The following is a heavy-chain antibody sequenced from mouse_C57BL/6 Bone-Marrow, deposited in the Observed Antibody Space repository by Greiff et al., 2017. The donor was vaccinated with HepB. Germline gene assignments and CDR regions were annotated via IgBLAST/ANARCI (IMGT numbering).Heavy chain of an antibody. D-gene: IGHD1-1*01. CDR3: ARDKGDGSSQGDPMDY. J-gene: IGHJ4*01. Sequence: EVNLVESGGGLVKPGGSLKLSCAASGFTFSSYAMSWVRQTPEKRLEWVATISDGGSYTYYPDNVKGRFTISRDNAKNNLYLQMSHLKSEDTAMYYCARDKGDGSSQGDPMDYWGQGTSVTVSS. V-gene: IGHV5-4*01. CDR1: GFTFSSYA. CDR2: ISDGGSYT.